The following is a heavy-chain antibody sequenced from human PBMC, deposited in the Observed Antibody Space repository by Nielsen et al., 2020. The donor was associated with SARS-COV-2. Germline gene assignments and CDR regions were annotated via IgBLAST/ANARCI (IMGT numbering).Heavy chain of an antibody. CDR2: IIPILGIA. CDR3: ARDLGEITFGGVIVS. V-gene: IGHV1-69*04. CDR1: GYTFTSYG. J-gene: IGHJ4*02. Sequence: SVKVSCKASGYTFTSYGISWVRQAPGQGLEWMGRIIPILGIANYAQKFQGRVTITADKSTSTAYMELSSLRSEDTAVYYCARDLGEITFGGVIVSWGQGTLVTVSS. D-gene: IGHD3-16*02.